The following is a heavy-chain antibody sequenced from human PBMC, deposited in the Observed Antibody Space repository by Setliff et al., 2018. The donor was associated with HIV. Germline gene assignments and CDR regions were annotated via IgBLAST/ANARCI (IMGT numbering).Heavy chain of an antibody. J-gene: IGHJ4*02. Sequence: ASVKVSCKASGGTFTSYYMHWVRQAPGQGLEWMGIINPSGGSTSYAQKFQGRVTMTRDTSTSTVYMELSSLRSEDTAVYYRARVEYYYDSSGYYYDYWGQGTLVTVSS. D-gene: IGHD3-22*01. CDR2: INPSGGST. CDR1: GGTFTSYY. V-gene: IGHV1-46*01. CDR3: ARVEYYYDSSGYYYDY.